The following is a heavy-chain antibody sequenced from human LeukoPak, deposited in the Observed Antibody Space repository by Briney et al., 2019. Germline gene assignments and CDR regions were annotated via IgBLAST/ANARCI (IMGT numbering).Heavy chain of an antibody. D-gene: IGHD4-17*01. CDR3: AKDMTTVTTSGSDY. V-gene: IGHV3-9*01. J-gene: IGHJ4*02. CDR2: ISWNSGST. CDR1: GFTFDDYA. Sequence: PGRSLRLSCVASGFTFDDYAMHWVRQVPGKGLEWVSGISWNSGSTGYADSVKGRLTISRDNAKNSLYLQMNSLRAEDTALYYCAKDMTTVTTSGSDYWGQGTLVTVSS.